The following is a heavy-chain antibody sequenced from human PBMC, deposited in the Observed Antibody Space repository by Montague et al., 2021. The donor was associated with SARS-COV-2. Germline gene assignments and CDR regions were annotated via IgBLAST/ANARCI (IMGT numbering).Heavy chain of an antibody. V-gene: IGHV4-61*01. CDR2: VLYTGVT. CDR1: GGSVRSGSYY. CDR3: AMTAVIRYRYYFDN. J-gene: IGHJ4*02. Sequence: SETLSLTCNVSGGSVRSGSYYWSWIRQPPGKGLQWIGNVLYTGVTSFNPSLKSRLTMSVDSSKNEFSLNLRSVTAADTAVYYCAMTAVIRYRYYFDNWGQGTVVAVSS. D-gene: IGHD3-16*02.